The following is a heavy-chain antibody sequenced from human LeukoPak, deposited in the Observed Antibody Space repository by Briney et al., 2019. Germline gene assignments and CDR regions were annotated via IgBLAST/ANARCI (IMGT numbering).Heavy chain of an antibody. J-gene: IGHJ6*02. CDR2: ISYDGSNK. CDR1: GFTFSSHG. D-gene: IGHD6-19*01. V-gene: IGHV3-30*18. Sequence: PGGSLRLSCAASGFTFSSHGMHWVRQAPGKGLEWVAVISYDGSNKYYADSVKGRFTISRDNSKNTLYLQMNSLRAEDTAVYYCAKAGYSSGLYYYYYGMDVWGQGTTVTVSS. CDR3: AKAGYSSGLYYYYYGMDV.